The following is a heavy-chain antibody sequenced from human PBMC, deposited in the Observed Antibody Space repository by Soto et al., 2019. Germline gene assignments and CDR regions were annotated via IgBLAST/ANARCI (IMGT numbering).Heavy chain of an antibody. D-gene: IGHD2-15*01. CDR2: ISYDSSNR. CDR3: AKLVIGYCSGNTCDDY. V-gene: IGHV3-30*18. Sequence: VQLLESGGGLIQPGGSLRLSCAASGFTFSYGIHWLRQAPVKGLEWVAYISYDSSNRFYGDSVKGRFTISRDNSKNTQFLQMNSLRAEDTAVYYCAKLVIGYCSGNTCDDYWGQGTLVAVPS. CDR1: GFTFSYG. J-gene: IGHJ4*02.